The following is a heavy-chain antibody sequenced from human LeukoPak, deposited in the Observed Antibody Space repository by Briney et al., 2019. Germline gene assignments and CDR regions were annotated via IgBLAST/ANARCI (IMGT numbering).Heavy chain of an antibody. CDR3: ARASYGSESPGPFYYGVDV. V-gene: IGHV3-33*01. CDR1: GFTFSSYG. J-gene: IGHJ6*02. Sequence: GGSLRLSCAASGFTFSSYGMHWGRQAPGKGRGGVAVIWYEVSNKYYADSVKGGLTISRDNSKNTLYLQMNSLRAEDTAVYYCARASYGSESPGPFYYGVDVWGQGTTVTVSS. D-gene: IGHD3-10*01. CDR2: IWYEVSNK.